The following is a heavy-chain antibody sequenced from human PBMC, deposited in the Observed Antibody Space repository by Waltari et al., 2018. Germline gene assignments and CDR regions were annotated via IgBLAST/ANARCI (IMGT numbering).Heavy chain of an antibody. J-gene: IGHJ5*02. V-gene: IGHV4-59*11. Sequence: QVQLQESGPGLVKPSETLSLTCTVSGGSISSHYWSWIRQPPGKGLEWVGYIYYSGSTNYNPSLKSRVTISVDMSKNQFSLKLSSVTAADTAVYYCASSRKDNWNLGWFDPWGQGTLVTVSS. CDR3: ASSRKDNWNLGWFDP. D-gene: IGHD1-7*01. CDR2: IYYSGST. CDR1: GGSISSHY.